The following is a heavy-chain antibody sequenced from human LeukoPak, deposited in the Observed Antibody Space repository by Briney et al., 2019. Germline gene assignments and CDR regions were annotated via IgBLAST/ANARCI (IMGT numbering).Heavy chain of an antibody. V-gene: IGHV3-72*01. CDR3: ARVRYCSSTTCRGAFDI. CDR1: GFTFSSYW. D-gene: IGHD2-2*01. CDR2: TRNKANSYTT. Sequence: PGGSLRLSCVASGFTFSSYWMTWVRQAPGKGLEWVGRTRNKANSYTTEYAASVKGRFTISRADSENSLYLQMNSLKTEDTAVYYCARVRYCSSTTCRGAFDIWGQGTMVTVSS. J-gene: IGHJ3*02.